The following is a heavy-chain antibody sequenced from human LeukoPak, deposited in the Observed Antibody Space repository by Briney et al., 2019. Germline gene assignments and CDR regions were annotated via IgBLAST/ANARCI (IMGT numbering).Heavy chain of an antibody. J-gene: IGHJ5*02. CDR1: GGSISSYY. D-gene: IGHD2-21*02. CDR3: GRHARGPMNLAFSGGDCHNWFDP. CDR2: IYTSGST. V-gene: IGHV4-4*09. Sequence: SETLSLTCTVSGGSISSYYWSWIWQPPGKGLEWIGYIYTSGSTNYNPSLKSRVTISVDTSKNQFSLKLSSVTAADTAVYYCGRHARGPMNLAFSGGDCHNWFDPWGQGTLVTVSS.